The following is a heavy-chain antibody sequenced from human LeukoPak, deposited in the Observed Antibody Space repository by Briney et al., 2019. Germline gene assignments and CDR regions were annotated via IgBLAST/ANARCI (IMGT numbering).Heavy chain of an antibody. CDR1: GGTFSSYA. CDR3: ARDRYSYGYFDY. V-gene: IGHV1-69*05. J-gene: IGHJ4*02. CDR2: IIPIFGTA. D-gene: IGHD5-18*01. Sequence: GASVKVSCKVSGGTFSSYAISWVRQAPGQGLEWMGRIIPIFGTANYAQKFQGRVTITTDESTSTAHMELSSLRSEDTAVYYCARDRYSYGYFDYWGQGTLVTVSS.